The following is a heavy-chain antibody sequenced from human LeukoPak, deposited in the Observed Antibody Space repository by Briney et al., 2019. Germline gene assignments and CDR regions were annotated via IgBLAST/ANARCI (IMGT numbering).Heavy chain of an antibody. V-gene: IGHV3-7*01. CDR2: IKQDGSDK. CDR1: GLTFRNYW. D-gene: IGHD1-14*01. CDR3: ATFSGAHHKAFYS. Sequence: PGGSLRLSCAASGLTFRNYWMSWVRQAPGKGLEWVANIKQDGSDKFYVDSVNGRSTISSDNAKNALYLQMNTLSAENTAIYYCATFSGAHHKAFYSWGQGTLVTVSS. J-gene: IGHJ4*02.